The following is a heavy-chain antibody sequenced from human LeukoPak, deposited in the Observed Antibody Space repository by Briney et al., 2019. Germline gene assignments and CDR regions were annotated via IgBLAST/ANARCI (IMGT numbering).Heavy chain of an antibody. D-gene: IGHD4-23*01. Sequence: PSETLSLTCTVSNGYISSSSYYWGWIRQPPGKGLEWLGSIYYSGSTYYNPSLKSRVTISVDTSKTQFSLKLSSVTAADTAVYYCARGGPSGNPYYYYYYMDVWGKGTTVTVSS. J-gene: IGHJ6*03. CDR2: IYYSGST. CDR3: ARGGPSGNPYYYYYYMDV. V-gene: IGHV4-39*07. CDR1: NGYISSSSYY.